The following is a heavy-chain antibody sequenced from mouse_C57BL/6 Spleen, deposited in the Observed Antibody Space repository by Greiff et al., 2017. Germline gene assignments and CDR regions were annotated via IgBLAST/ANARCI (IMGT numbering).Heavy chain of an antibody. CDR3: ASPIYYGNYYAMDY. CDR1: GFTFSDYG. CDR2: ISSGSSTI. V-gene: IGHV5-17*01. D-gene: IGHD2-1*01. Sequence: EVKVIESGGGLVKPGGSLKLSCAASGFTFSDYGMHWVRQAPEKGLEWVAYISSGSSTIYYADTVKGRFTISRDNAKNTLFLQMTSLRSEDTAMYYWASPIYYGNYYAMDYWGQGTSVTVSS. J-gene: IGHJ4*01.